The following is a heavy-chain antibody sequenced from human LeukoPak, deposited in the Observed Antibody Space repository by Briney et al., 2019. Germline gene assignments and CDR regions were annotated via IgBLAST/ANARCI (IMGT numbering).Heavy chain of an antibody. D-gene: IGHD3-3*01. CDR2: INPNSGGT. CDR1: GYTFTGYY. CDR3: ARSTYYDFLLEY. V-gene: IGHV1-2*02. J-gene: IGHJ4*02. Sequence: PVASVKVSCKASGYTFTGYYMHWVRQAPGQGLEWMGWINPNSGGTNYAQKFQGRVTMTRDTSISTAYMELSRLRSDDTAVYYCARSTYYDFLLEYWGQGTLVTVSS.